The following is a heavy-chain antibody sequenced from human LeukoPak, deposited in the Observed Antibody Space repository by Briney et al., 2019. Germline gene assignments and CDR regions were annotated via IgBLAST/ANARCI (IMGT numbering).Heavy chain of an antibody. CDR2: IYYSGST. Sequence: PSETLSLTCSVSGGSISSSGHYWGWIRQPPGKGLEWIGSIYYSGSTYYNPSLKSRVTISVDTSKNQFSLKLSSVTAADTAVYYCARTLNLRFLEWSRGYYFDYWGQGTLVTVSS. CDR3: ARTLNLRFLEWSRGYYFDY. J-gene: IGHJ4*02. D-gene: IGHD3-3*01. CDR1: GGSISSSGHY. V-gene: IGHV4-39*01.